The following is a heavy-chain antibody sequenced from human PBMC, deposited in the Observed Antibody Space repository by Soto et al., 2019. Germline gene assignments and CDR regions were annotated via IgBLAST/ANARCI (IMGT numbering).Heavy chain of an antibody. Sequence: EVQLVESGGGLVQPGGSLRLSCAASGFTFRTYWMNWVRQAPGKGLEWVANIKEDGSKENFVDSVKGRFTISRDNAKNLLYLQMNSLRAQDTAVYYCAREGDNLNDFDYWGQGTLVTVPS. CDR1: GFTFRTYW. J-gene: IGHJ4*02. CDR3: AREGDNLNDFDY. V-gene: IGHV3-7*01. D-gene: IGHD1-20*01. CDR2: IKEDGSKE.